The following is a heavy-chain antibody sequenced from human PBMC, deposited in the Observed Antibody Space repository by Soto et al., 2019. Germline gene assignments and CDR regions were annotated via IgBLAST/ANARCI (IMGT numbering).Heavy chain of an antibody. J-gene: IGHJ6*02. CDR3: ARRGGSSSGYYYYAMDV. D-gene: IGHD6-6*01. Sequence: SETLSLTCSVSSDSMNSGGYYWSWIRQHPGKGLEWIGYIYSNGDTYYNPSLKSRVTISIDTSKKQFSLNLTSVTAADTAVYYCARRGGSSSGYYYYAMDVWGQGTTVTVSS. V-gene: IGHV4-31*03. CDR1: SDSMNSGGYY. CDR2: IYSNGDT.